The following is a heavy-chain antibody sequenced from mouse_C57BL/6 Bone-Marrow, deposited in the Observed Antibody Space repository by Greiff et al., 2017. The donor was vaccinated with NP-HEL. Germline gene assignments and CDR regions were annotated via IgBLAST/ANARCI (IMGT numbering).Heavy chain of an antibody. J-gene: IGHJ1*03. Sequence: VQLQQSGPGLVQPSQSLSITCTVSGFSLTSYGVHWVRQSPGKGLAWLGVIWSGGGTDYNADFISNLSIRKYNSKSQVFFKMNSRQAVDTSIYYCARIGGYYDVDVWGTGTTVTVSS. D-gene: IGHD2-3*01. CDR1: GFSLTSYG. CDR3: ARIGGYYDVDV. V-gene: IGHV2-2*01. CDR2: IWSGGGT.